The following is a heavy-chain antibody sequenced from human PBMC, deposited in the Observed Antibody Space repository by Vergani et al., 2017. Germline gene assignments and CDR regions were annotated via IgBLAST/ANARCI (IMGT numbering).Heavy chain of an antibody. CDR2: IYYSGST. Sequence: QVQLQESVPGLVKPSETLSLTCTVSGGSISSYYWSWIRQPPGKGLEWIGYIYYSGSTNYNPSLKSRVTISVDTSKNQFSLKLSSVTAADTAVYYCARDYSSSWNGEDYYYGMDVWGQGTTVTVSS. J-gene: IGHJ6*02. V-gene: IGHV4-59*01. D-gene: IGHD6-13*01. CDR1: GGSISSYY. CDR3: ARDYSSSWNGEDYYYGMDV.